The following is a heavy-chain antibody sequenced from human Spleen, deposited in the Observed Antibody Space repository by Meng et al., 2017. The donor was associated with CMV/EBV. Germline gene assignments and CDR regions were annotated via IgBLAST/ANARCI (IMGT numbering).Heavy chain of an antibody. CDR3: ARDRYNWDFDY. CDR1: GYTFINLG. CDR2: ISTYNGNT. V-gene: IGHV1-18*01. D-gene: IGHD1-1*01. Sequence: CKAFGYTFINLGFSWVRQAPGQGLQWMGWISTYNGNTNYAQRLQGRVTLTTDTSTRTAYMELRSLRSDDTAVYYCARDRYNWDFDYWGQGTLVTVSS. J-gene: IGHJ4*02.